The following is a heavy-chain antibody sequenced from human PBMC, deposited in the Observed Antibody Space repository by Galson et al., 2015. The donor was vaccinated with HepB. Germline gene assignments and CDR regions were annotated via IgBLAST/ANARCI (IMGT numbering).Heavy chain of an antibody. D-gene: IGHD2/OR15-2a*01. Sequence: SLRLSCAASGFTFSSSWMHWVRQAPGKGLVWVSRINSDESSTSYADSVKGRFTISRDNGKNTLYLQMNSLRAEDTAVYYCVRAIGLDFDYGGQGTLVTVSS. CDR1: GFTFSSSW. CDR3: VRAIGLDFDY. CDR2: INSDESST. J-gene: IGHJ4*02. V-gene: IGHV3-74*01.